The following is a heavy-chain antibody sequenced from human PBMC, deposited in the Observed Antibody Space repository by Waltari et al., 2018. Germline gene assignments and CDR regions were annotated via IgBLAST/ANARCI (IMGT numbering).Heavy chain of an antibody. D-gene: IGHD6-13*01. Sequence: QVQLVQSGAEVKKPGSSVKVSCKASGGTFSSYTISWVRQAPGQGLEWMGRIIPILGIANYAQKFQGRVTITADKSTSTAYMELSSLRSEDTAVYYCARDQGRYSSSWYPPFDYWGQGTLVTVSS. V-gene: IGHV1-69*08. CDR3: ARDQGRYSSSWYPPFDY. CDR2: IIPILGIA. CDR1: GGTFSSYT. J-gene: IGHJ4*02.